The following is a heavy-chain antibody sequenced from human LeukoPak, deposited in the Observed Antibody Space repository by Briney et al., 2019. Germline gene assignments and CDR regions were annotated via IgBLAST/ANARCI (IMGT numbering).Heavy chain of an antibody. CDR1: GYTFSNSY. CDR2: INPNSGAT. J-gene: IGHJ5*01. Sequence: AASVKVSCKASGYTFSNSYIHWVRQAPGQGLEWMGWINPNSGATNYTQNFHGRVTMTRDTSVTTAYMELSGLTSDDTAVFFCARDLGSTTAGPLYWFASWGQGTLVTVSS. V-gene: IGHV1-2*02. D-gene: IGHD6-13*01. CDR3: ARDLGSTTAGPLYWFAS.